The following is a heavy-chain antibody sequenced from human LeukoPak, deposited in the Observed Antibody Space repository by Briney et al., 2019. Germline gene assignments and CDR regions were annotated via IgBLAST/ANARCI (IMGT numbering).Heavy chain of an antibody. CDR3: VRAGMATNPDYVEY. Sequence: GGSLRLSCAASGFTFSSHSMNWVRQAPGKGLEWVSSISSSSGYIYYADSVKDRFTISRDNAKNTLCLQMNSLRAEDTAVYYCVRAGMATNPDYVEYGGQGTLGTASS. CDR2: ISSSSGYI. V-gene: IGHV3-21*01. CDR1: GFTFSSHS. D-gene: IGHD3-10*01. J-gene: IGHJ4*02.